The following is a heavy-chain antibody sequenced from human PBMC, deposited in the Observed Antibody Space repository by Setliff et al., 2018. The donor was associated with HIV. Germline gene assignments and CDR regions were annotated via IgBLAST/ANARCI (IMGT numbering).Heavy chain of an antibody. CDR1: GGPFSRSA. CDR3: ARDLGGDAARYWYFDV. J-gene: IGHJ2*01. D-gene: IGHD2-21*01. V-gene: IGHV1-69*13. CDR2: IIPMFDTA. Sequence: SVKVSCKASGGPFSRSAISWVRQAPGQGLEWMGGIIPMFDTANYAERFHGRFTMTADESTITVYMELSRLRPEDTAVYSCARDLGGDAARYWYFDVWGRGTLVTVSS.